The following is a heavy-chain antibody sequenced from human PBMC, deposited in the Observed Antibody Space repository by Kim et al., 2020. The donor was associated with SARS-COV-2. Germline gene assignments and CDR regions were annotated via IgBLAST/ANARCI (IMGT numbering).Heavy chain of an antibody. Sequence: GGSLRLSCAASGFTFSSYSMNWVRQAPGKGLEWVSYISSSSSTIYYADSVKGRFTISRDNAKNSLYLQMNSLRDEDTAVYYCARDRGTAYYYYYYGMDVWGQGTTVTVSS. D-gene: IGHD1-1*01. V-gene: IGHV3-48*02. CDR1: GFTFSSYS. J-gene: IGHJ6*02. CDR3: ARDRGTAYYYYYYGMDV. CDR2: ISSSSSTI.